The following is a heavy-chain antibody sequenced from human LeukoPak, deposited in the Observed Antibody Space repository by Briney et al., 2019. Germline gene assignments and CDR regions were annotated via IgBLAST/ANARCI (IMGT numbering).Heavy chain of an antibody. CDR3: ARDLKHSYYYYGMDV. CDR1: GGTFSSYA. Sequence: ASVKVSCKASGGTFSSYAISWVRQAPGQGLEWMGGIIPIFGTANYAQKFQGRVTMTRDTSTSTVYMELSSLRSEDTAVYYCARDLKHSYYYYGMDVWGQGTTVTVSS. V-gene: IGHV1-69*05. D-gene: IGHD4-11*01. CDR2: IIPIFGTA. J-gene: IGHJ6*02.